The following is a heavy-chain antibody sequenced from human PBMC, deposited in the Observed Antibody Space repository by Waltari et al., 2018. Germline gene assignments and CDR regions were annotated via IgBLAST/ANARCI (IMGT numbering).Heavy chain of an antibody. CDR3: ARGHSTGWYLSH. D-gene: IGHD6-19*01. J-gene: IGHJ1*01. CDR1: GGSITSDY. CDR2: FYHSGTT. Sequence: QVQLMESGPGLVRPSETLSLTCNVSGGSITSDYWSWLRQPPGKGLEWVGYFYHSGTTNYNPSLRSRVSISVDTSKTQFSLKLNYVTAADTAVYYCARGHSTGWYLSHWGRGALVTVSS. V-gene: IGHV4-59*01.